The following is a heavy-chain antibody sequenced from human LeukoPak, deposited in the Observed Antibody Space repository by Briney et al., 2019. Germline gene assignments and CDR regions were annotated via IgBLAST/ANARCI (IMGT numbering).Heavy chain of an antibody. J-gene: IGHJ4*02. CDR3: AKKGQADDDGKPD. Sequence: GGSLRLSYAASGFTVSSNYMSWVRQAPGKGLEWVSIIYSGGNTYYADSVKGRFTISRDTSKNTLYLQMNNLRVDDTAVYYCAKKGQADDDGKPDWGQGTLVTVSS. V-gene: IGHV3-53*01. D-gene: IGHD1-1*01. CDR2: IYSGGNT. CDR1: GFTVSSNY.